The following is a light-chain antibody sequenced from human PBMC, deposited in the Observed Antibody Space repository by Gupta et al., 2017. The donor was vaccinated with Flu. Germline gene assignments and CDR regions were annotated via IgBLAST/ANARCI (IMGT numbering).Light chain of an antibody. CDR1: EDIINY. Sequence: DIPMTQSPSSLSASVGDRVTITCQASEDIINYLNWYQQKPGKAPKLLIFDASHLETGVPSRFSGSGSGTHFTFVISSLQAEDIATYYCQQEESLPSTFGGGTRVEIK. CDR3: QQEESLPST. J-gene: IGKJ4*01. V-gene: IGKV1-33*01. CDR2: DAS.